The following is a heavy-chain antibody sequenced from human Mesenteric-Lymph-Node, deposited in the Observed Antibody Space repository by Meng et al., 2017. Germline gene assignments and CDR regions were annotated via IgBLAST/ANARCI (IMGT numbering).Heavy chain of an antibody. D-gene: IGHD6-13*01. CDR3: ARWLSSNKLFDY. J-gene: IGHJ4*02. V-gene: IGHV6-1*01. CDR2: TYYRSKWYN. CDR1: VDAVSSNSAA. Sequence: LQQADPEQGSPSQTPSLACACSVDAVSSNSAAWNWIRQSPSRGLEWLGRTYYRSKWYNDYAVSVKSRITINPDTSKNQFSLQLNSVTPEDTAVYYCARWLSSNKLFDYWGQGTLVTVSS.